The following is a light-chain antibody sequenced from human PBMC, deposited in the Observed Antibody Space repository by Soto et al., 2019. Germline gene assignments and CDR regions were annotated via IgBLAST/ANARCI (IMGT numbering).Light chain of an antibody. CDR1: SSNIGTNT. CDR3: ASWDDSLDGHVV. V-gene: IGLV1-44*01. CDR2: SNN. J-gene: IGLJ2*01. Sequence: QSVLTQPPSASGTPGQRVTISCSGRSSNIGTNTVHWYQQLPGTAPILLIYSNNQRPSGVPDRFSGSKSGTSASLAISGFQSEDEADYYCASWDDSLDGHVVFGGGTKLTV.